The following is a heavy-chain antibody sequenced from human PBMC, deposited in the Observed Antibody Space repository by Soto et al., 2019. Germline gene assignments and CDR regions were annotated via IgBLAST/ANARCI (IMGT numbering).Heavy chain of an antibody. CDR1: GFIFSGYA. Sequence: QVQLVESGGGVVQPGRSLRLSCAASGFIFSGYAMHWVRQAPGKGLEWVAVISYDGNTQYYADSVKGRFTVSRDNSNNMLYVQMNNLRDEDTAMYYCATETNAYEINLWGQGTLVTVSS. D-gene: IGHD3-9*01. CDR3: ATETNAYEINL. V-gene: IGHV3-30-3*01. CDR2: ISYDGNTQ. J-gene: IGHJ4*02.